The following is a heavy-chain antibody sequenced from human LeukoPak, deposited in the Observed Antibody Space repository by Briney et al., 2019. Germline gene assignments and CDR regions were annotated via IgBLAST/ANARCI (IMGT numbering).Heavy chain of an antibody. CDR2: INPSGGST. D-gene: IGHD6-13*01. V-gene: IGHV1-46*01. J-gene: IGHJ4*02. Sequence: ASVKVSCKASGYAFTSYYMHWVRQAPGQGLEWMGIINPSGGSTSYAQKFQGRVTMTRDTSTSTVYMELSSLRSEDTAVYYCARVLSIAAAGRWGSFDYWGQGTLVTVSS. CDR1: GYAFTSYY. CDR3: ARVLSIAAAGRWGSFDY.